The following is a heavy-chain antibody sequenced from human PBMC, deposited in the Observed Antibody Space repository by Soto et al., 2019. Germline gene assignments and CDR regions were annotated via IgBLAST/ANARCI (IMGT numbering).Heavy chain of an antibody. Sequence: ASVKVSCKASGYTFTSYGISWVRQAPGQGLEWMGWISAYNGNTNYAQKLQGRVTMTTDTSTSTAYMELRSLRSDDTAVYYCARDKYYYDSSGLYYFDYWGQGTLVTVPS. D-gene: IGHD3-22*01. CDR1: GYTFTSYG. V-gene: IGHV1-18*04. CDR3: ARDKYYYDSSGLYYFDY. J-gene: IGHJ4*02. CDR2: ISAYNGNT.